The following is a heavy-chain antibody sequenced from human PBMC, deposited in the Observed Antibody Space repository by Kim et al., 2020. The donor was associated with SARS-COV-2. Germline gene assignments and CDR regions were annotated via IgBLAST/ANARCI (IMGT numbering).Heavy chain of an antibody. CDR1: GYTFTSYA. J-gene: IGHJ6*02. D-gene: IGHD5-12*01. Sequence: ASVKVSCKASGYTFTSYAMNWVRQAPGQGLEWMGWINTNTGNPTYAQGFTGRFVFSLDTSVSTAYLQISSLKAEDTAVYYCAREPREWLRFFDYYYYGMDVWGQGTTVTVSS. CDR2: INTNTGNP. CDR3: AREPREWLRFFDYYYYGMDV. V-gene: IGHV7-4-1*02.